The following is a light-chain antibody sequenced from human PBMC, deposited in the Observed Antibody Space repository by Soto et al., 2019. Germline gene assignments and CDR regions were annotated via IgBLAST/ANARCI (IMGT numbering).Light chain of an antibody. V-gene: IGKV3D-15*01. J-gene: IGKJ4*01. CDR2: GAS. Sequence: EIVLTQSPATLSVSPEERAALSCRASQSVSSNLAWYQQKPGQPPRLLIFGASTSATGIPARFSGSGSEAEFTLTISSLQSEDFAVSYCQQYSVWPLTFGGGTKVEIK. CDR3: QQYSVWPLT. CDR1: QSVSSN.